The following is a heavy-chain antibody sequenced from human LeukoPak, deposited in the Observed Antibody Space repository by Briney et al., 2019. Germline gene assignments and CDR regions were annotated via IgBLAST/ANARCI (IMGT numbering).Heavy chain of an antibody. CDR2: INPNSGGT. V-gene: IGHV1-2*02. CDR3: AVVPAGEYYYYGMDV. D-gene: IGHD2-2*01. Sequence: KPGESLKISCKGSGYTFTGYYMHWVRQAPGQGLEWMGWINPNSGGTNYAQKFQGRVTMTRDTSISTAYMELSRLRSDDTAVYYCAVVPAGEYYYYGMDVWGQGTTVTVSS. J-gene: IGHJ6*02. CDR1: GYTFTGYY.